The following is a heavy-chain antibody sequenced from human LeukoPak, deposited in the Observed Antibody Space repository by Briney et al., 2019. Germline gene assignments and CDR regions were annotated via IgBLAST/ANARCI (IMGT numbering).Heavy chain of an antibody. CDR2: INDNGYNT. CDR1: GFTFSNFV. V-gene: IGHV3-64D*09. D-gene: IGHD3-22*01. J-gene: IGHJ4*02. Sequence: GGSLRLSCSASGFTFSNFVMHWVRQAPGKGLEYVAIINDNGYNTDYAGSVKGRFTVARDNSKNTLYLQMTSLRPEDAAVYYCAKNYDSGGYYPDYWGQGTLVTVSS. CDR3: AKNYDSGGYYPDY.